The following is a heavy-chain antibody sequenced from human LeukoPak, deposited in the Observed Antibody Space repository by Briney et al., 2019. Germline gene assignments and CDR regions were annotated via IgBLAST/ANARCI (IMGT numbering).Heavy chain of an antibody. CDR2: IYYSGST. J-gene: IGHJ2*01. Sequence: SETLSLTCTVSGGSISSYYWSWIRQPPGKGLEWIGYIYYSGSTNYNPSLKSRVTISVDTTKNQFSLKLSSVTAADTAVYYCAREVGATAVDWYSDLWGRGTLVTVSS. CDR1: GGSISSYY. CDR3: AREVGATAVDWYSDL. D-gene: IGHD1-26*01. V-gene: IGHV4-59*01.